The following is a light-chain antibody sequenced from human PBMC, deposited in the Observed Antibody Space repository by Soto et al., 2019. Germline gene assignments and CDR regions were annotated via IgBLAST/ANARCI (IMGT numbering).Light chain of an antibody. CDR3: LQVANFPRT. CDR1: QDINSR. J-gene: IGKJ1*01. V-gene: IGKV1-12*01. Sequence: DIQITQSPSSVSSSVGDTVTITCRASQDINSRLAWFQQQPGRPPKYVIQAATMLQSGFPSRFAGSGSGRDFTLTIHTLQPEDSATYYCLQVANFPRTFGQGTKVDIK. CDR2: AAT.